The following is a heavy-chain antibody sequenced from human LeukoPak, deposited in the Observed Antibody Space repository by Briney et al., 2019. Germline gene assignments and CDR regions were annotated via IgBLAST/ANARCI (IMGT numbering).Heavy chain of an antibody. J-gene: IGHJ4*02. CDR1: GYTFTSYY. D-gene: IGHD3-16*02. V-gene: IGHV1-46*01. CDR3: ARDWYYDYLWGTYRYGYFDY. CDR2: INPSGGST. Sequence: ASVKVSCKASGYTFTSYYMHWVRQAPGQGLEWMGIINPSGGSTSYAQKFQGRVTTTRDTSISTAYMELSRLRSDDTAMYYCARDWYYDYLWGTYRYGYFDYWGQGTLVTVSS.